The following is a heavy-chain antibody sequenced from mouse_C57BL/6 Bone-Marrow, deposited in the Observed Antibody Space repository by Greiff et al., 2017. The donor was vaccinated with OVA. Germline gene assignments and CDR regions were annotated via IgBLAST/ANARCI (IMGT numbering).Heavy chain of an antibody. CDR2: LNPSTCGI. V-gene: IGHV1-42*01. CDR3: ARETSYYGRAWFAY. CDR1: GYSFTGYY. J-gene: IGHJ3*01. Sequence: EVQLQQSGPELVKPGASVKISCKASGYSFTGYYMNWVKQSPEKSLEWIGELNPSTCGITYNQKFKAKATLTVDKSSSTAYMQLKSLTSEDSAVYYCARETSYYGRAWFAYWGQGTLVTVSA. D-gene: IGHD1-1*01.